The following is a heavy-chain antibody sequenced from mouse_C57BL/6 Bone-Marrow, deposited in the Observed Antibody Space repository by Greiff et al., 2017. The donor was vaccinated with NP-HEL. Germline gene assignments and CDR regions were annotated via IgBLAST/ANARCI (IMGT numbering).Heavy chain of an antibody. CDR3: ARSIYYDYADDPFYGMDY. CDR2: IRNKANGYTI. V-gene: IGHV7-3*01. Sequence: EVKLVDSGGGLVQPGGSLSLSCAASGFTFTDYYMSWVRQPPGKALEWVGFIRNKANGYTIEYSASVKGRFTISRDNSQSILYLQMNALRAEDSATYYCARSIYYDYADDPFYGMDYWGQGTSVTVSS. CDR1: GFTFTDYY. J-gene: IGHJ4*01. D-gene: IGHD2-4*01.